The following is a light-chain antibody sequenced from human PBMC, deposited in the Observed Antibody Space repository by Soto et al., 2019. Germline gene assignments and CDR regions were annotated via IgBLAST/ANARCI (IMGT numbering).Light chain of an antibody. J-gene: IGLJ1*01. Sequence: LTQPASVSGSPGQSITISCTGTSSDVGGYNYVSWYQQHPGKAPKLMIYDVSNRPSGVSNRFSGSKSGNTASLTISGLQVEDEADYYCSSYTSSSTYVIGTGSKVTVL. V-gene: IGLV2-14*01. CDR3: SSYTSSSTYV. CDR1: SSDVGGYNY. CDR2: DVS.